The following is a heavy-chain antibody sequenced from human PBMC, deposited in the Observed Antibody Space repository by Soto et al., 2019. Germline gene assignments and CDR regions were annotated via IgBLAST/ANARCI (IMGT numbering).Heavy chain of an antibody. CDR2: ISGSGGST. CDR3: AKDLVPPRHDYGDYGPFDY. V-gene: IGHV3-23*01. Sequence: GGSLRLSCAASGFTFSSYAMSWVRQAPGKGLVWGSAISGSGGSTYYADSVKGRFTISRDNSKNTLYLQMNSLRAEDSAVDSCAKDLVPPRHDYGDYGPFDYWGQGTLVTVSS. D-gene: IGHD4-17*01. CDR1: GFTFSSYA. J-gene: IGHJ4*02.